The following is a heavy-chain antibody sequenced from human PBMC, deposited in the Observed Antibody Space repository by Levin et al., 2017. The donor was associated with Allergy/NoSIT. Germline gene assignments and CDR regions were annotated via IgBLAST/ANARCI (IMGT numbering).Heavy chain of an antibody. J-gene: IGHJ3*02. Sequence: GGSLRLSCAASGFTVSSNYMSWVRQAPGKGLEWVSVIYSGGSTYYADSVKGRFTISRDNSKNTLYLQMNSLRAEDTAVYYCARFLYSSGWYEVGAFDIWGQGTMVTVSS. D-gene: IGHD6-19*01. CDR1: GFTVSSNY. CDR2: IYSGGST. CDR3: ARFLYSSGWYEVGAFDI. V-gene: IGHV3-66*01.